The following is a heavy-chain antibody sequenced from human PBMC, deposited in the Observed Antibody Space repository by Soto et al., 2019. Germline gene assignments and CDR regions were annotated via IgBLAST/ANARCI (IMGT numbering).Heavy chain of an antibody. J-gene: IGHJ4*02. CDR3: ARGASGSYNLDY. D-gene: IGHD3-10*01. V-gene: IGHV3-74*01. CDR1: GFTFSNYW. Sequence: EVQLVESGGGLLQPGGSLRLSCAASGFTFSNYWMHWVRQAPGKGLVWVSRINSDGSTTNYADSVKGRFTISRDNAKNMVYLQIDSLRAEDTAVYYCARGASGSYNLDYWGQGTLVTVSS. CDR2: INSDGSTT.